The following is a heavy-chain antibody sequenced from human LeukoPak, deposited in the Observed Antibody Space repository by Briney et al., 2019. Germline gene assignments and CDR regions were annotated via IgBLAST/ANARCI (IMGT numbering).Heavy chain of an antibody. CDR2: IRYDGSNK. CDR1: GFTFSSYG. Sequence: GGSLRLSCAASGFTFSSYGMHWVRQAPGKGLEWAAFIRYDGSNKYYADSVKGRFTISRDNSKNTLCLQMNSLRAEDTAVYYCTKDSTWIQLEGYFDYWGQGTLVTVSS. V-gene: IGHV3-30*02. D-gene: IGHD5-18*01. CDR3: TKDSTWIQLEGYFDY. J-gene: IGHJ4*02.